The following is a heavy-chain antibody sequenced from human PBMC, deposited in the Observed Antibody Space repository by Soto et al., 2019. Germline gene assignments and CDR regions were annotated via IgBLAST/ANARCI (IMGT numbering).Heavy chain of an antibody. CDR3: ARDPRSGSYLAGWFDP. V-gene: IGHV1-18*01. CDR2: ISTYNGNT. Sequence: ASVKVSCKASGYTFNSYGISWVRQAPGQGLEWMGWISTYNGNTKYAQKFQGRVTMTTDTLTSTAYMELRSLRSDDTAVYYCARDPRSGSYLAGWFDPWGQGTLVTVSS. D-gene: IGHD1-26*01. J-gene: IGHJ5*02. CDR1: GYTFNSYG.